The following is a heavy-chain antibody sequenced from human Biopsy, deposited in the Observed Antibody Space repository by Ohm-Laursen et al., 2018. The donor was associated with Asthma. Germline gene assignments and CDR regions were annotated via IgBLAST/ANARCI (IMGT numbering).Heavy chain of an antibody. CDR2: IWYDGSNK. D-gene: IGHD3-9*01. J-gene: IGHJ4*02. CDR3: ARASYDILTGYYNYFDY. V-gene: IGHV3-33*01. Sequence: SLRLSCAASGFTFRSYGMHWVRQAPGKGLEWVAIIWYDGSNKYHADSVKGRFTISRDNSKNTLYLQMSSLRSEDTAVYYCARASYDILTGYYNYFDYWGQGTLVTVSS. CDR1: GFTFRSYG.